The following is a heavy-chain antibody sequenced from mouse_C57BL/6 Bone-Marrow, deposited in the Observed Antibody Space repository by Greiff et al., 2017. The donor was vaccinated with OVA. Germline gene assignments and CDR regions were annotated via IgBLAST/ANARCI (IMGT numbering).Heavy chain of an antibody. CDR3: ASGGYDRWFAY. CDR1: GFTFSDYG. D-gene: IGHD2-2*01. V-gene: IGHV5-17*01. Sequence: EVHLVESGGGLVKPGGSLKLSCAASGFTFSDYGMHWVRQAPEKGLEWVAYISSGSSTIYYADTVKGRFTISRDNAKNTLFLQMTSLRSEATAMYYCASGGYDRWFAYWGQGTLVTVSA. CDR2: ISSGSSTI. J-gene: IGHJ3*01.